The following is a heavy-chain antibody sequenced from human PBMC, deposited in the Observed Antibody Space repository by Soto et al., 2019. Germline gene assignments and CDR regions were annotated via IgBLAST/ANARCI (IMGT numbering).Heavy chain of an antibody. V-gene: IGHV3-30*18. CDR2: ISYDGSNK. D-gene: IGHD6-19*01. J-gene: IGHJ3*02. Sequence: QVQLVESGGGVVQPGRSLRLSCAASGFTFSSYGMHWVRQAPGEGLEWVAGISYDGSNKYYADSVKGRFTISRDNSKNTLYLQMNSLRAEDTAVYYCAKDPKQWLVMGAFDIWGQGTMVTVSS. CDR1: GFTFSSYG. CDR3: AKDPKQWLVMGAFDI.